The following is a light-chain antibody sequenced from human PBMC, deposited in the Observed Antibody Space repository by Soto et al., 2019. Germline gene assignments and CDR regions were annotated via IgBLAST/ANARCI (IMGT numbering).Light chain of an antibody. V-gene: IGLV3-10*01. Sequence: SYELTQPPSVSVSPGQTARITCSGDALPKKHAYWYQQKSGQAPVLVIYEDSKRPSGIPERFSGSNSGTMATLTISGAQVEDEADYYCYSTDSSGTWVFGGGTKLTVL. CDR1: ALPKKH. CDR2: EDS. CDR3: YSTDSSGTWV. J-gene: IGLJ3*02.